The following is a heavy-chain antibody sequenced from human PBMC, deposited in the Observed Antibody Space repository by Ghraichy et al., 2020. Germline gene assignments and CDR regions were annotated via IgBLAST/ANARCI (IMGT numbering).Heavy chain of an antibody. V-gene: IGHV4-30-2*01. CDR2: IYHSGST. Sequence: SETLSLTCAVSGGSISSGGYSWSWIRQPPGKGLEWIGYIYHSGSTYYNPSLKSRVTISVDRSKNQFSLKLSSVTAADTAVYYCARAHEIGAIFGVVIPPYGWFDPWGQGTLVTVSS. J-gene: IGHJ5*02. D-gene: IGHD3-3*01. CDR3: ARAHEIGAIFGVVIPPYGWFDP. CDR1: GGSISSGGYS.